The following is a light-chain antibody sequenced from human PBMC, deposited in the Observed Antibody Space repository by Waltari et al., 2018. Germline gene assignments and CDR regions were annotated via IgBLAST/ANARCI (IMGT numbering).Light chain of an antibody. Sequence: QSALTQPHSVSGSPGPSVTIPFTGTSSDVGYYNFFSWYQQHPGKAPKLMIYDVTKRPSGVPDRFSGSKSGNTASLTISGLQAEDEADYYCCSYAGNYIFIFATGTKVTVL. V-gene: IGLV2-11*01. J-gene: IGLJ1*01. CDR1: SSDVGYYNF. CDR3: CSYAGNYIFI. CDR2: DVT.